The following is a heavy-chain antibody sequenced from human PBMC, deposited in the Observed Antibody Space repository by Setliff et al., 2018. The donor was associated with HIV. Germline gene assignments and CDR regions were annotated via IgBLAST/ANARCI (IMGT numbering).Heavy chain of an antibody. CDR1: GGSFSGYY. Sequence: SETLSLTCAVYGGSFSGYYWSWIRQPPGKGPEWIGEINHSGSTIYNPSLESRVTISVDTSKNQFSLRLNSVTAADTAVCYCARGGYSDSSGYYHPFDYWGQGTLVTVSS. J-gene: IGHJ4*02. CDR2: INHSGST. V-gene: IGHV4-34*01. CDR3: ARGGYSDSSGYYHPFDY. D-gene: IGHD3-22*01.